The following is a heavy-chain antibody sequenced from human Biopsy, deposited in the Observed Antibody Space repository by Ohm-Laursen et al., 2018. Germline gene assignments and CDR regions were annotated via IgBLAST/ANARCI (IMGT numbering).Heavy chain of an antibody. CDR1: GDSFNGYY. CDR3: VRGVDYYDPYHYYALDV. J-gene: IGHJ6*02. D-gene: IGHD3-22*01. CDR2: INHSGRT. V-gene: IGHV4-34*01. Sequence: TLSLTCAVYGDSFNGYYWSWIRQTPGKGLEWIGEINHSGRTNYNPSLKSRVTISVDTSKNQFSLKVRSVTAADTAAYYCVRGVDYYDPYHYYALDVWGQGTTVTVSS.